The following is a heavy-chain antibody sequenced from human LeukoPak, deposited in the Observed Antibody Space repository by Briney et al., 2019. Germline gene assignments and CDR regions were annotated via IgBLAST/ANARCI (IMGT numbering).Heavy chain of an antibody. V-gene: IGHV3-30*18. Sequence: GGSLRLSCAASGFTFSSYGMHWVRQVPGKGLEWVAVISYDGSNKYYADSVKGRFTISRDNSKNTLYLQMNSLRAEDTAVYYCAKDSALGVAAAGPFPDYWGQGTLVTVSS. CDR3: AKDSALGVAAAGPFPDY. D-gene: IGHD6-13*01. J-gene: IGHJ4*02. CDR2: ISYDGSNK. CDR1: GFTFSSYG.